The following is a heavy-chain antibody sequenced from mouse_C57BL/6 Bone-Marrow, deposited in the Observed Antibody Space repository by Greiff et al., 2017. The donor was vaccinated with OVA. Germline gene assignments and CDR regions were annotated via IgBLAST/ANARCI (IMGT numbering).Heavy chain of an antibody. CDR2: ISGGGGNT. D-gene: IGHD1-1*01. CDR3: ARQDTTVVAYWYFDV. CDR1: GFTFSSYT. V-gene: IGHV5-9*01. J-gene: IGHJ1*03. Sequence: EVQLVESGGGLVKPGGSLKLSCAASGFTFSSYTMSWVRQTPEKRLEWVATISGGGGNTYYPDSVKGRFTISRDNAKNTLYLQMSSLRSEDTALYYCARQDTTVVAYWYFDVWGTGTTVTVSS.